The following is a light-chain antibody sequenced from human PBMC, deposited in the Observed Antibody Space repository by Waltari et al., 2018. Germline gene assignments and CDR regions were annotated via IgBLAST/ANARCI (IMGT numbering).Light chain of an antibody. CDR3: SSYTSSSFYV. CDR1: SSDVGGYNY. J-gene: IGLJ1*01. Sequence: QSALTQPASVSGSPGQSIPISCTGTSSDVGGYNYVPWYQQHPGKAPKLMIYDVSNRPSGVSNRFSGSKSGNTASLTISGLQAEDEADYYCSSYTSSSFYVFGTGTKVTVL. V-gene: IGLV2-14*01. CDR2: DVS.